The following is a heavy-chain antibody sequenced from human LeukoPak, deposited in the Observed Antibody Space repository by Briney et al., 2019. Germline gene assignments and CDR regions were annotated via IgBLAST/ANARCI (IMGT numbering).Heavy chain of an antibody. V-gene: IGHV4-59*08. D-gene: IGHD4-11*01. CDR3: ARRVAVGNYFDP. J-gene: IGHJ5*02. CDR1: GGSISTDY. Sequence: SETLSLTCAFSGGSISTDYWSWVRQPPGKGLQWIGYIYYSGSTDYNPSLKSRVTISLNTAKNQFSLRLRSVTAADTAVYYCARRVAVGNYFDPWGQGTLVTVSS. CDR2: IYYSGST.